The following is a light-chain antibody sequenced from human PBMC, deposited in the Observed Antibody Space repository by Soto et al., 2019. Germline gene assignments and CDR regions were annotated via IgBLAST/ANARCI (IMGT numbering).Light chain of an antibody. CDR3: QSYDSSLSGSNVV. CDR2: GNS. J-gene: IGLJ2*01. Sequence: QLVLTQPPSVPGAPGQRVTISCTGSSSNIGAGYDVHWYQQLPGTAPKLLIYGNSNRPSGVPDRFSGSKSGTSASLAITGLQAEDEADYYCQSYDSSLSGSNVVFGGGTKVTVL. V-gene: IGLV1-40*01. CDR1: SSNIGAGYD.